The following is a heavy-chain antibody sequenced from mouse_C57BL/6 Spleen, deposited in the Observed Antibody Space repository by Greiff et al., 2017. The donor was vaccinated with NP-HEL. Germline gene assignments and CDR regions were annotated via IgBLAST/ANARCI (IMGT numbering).Heavy chain of an antibody. D-gene: IGHD2-5*01. J-gene: IGHJ1*03. V-gene: IGHV1-39*01. CDR3: ARSPRYDSNYEGHFDV. CDR1: GYSFTDYT. CDR2: INPNYGTT. Sequence: VQLQQSGPELVKPGASVKISCKASGYSFTDYTMNWVKQSNGKSLEWIGVINPNYGTTSYNQKFKGKATLTVDQSSSTAYMQLNSLPSENSAVYYCARSPRYDSNYEGHFDVWGTGTTVTVSS.